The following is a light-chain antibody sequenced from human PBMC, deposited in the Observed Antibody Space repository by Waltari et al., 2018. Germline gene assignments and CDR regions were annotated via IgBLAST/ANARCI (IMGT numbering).Light chain of an antibody. V-gene: IGKV3-11*01. CDR1: QSVGSY. CDR3: QQRSNWTPHT. J-gene: IGKJ2*01. CDR2: DAS. Sequence: EIVLTQSPATLSLSPGETATLSCRASQSVGSYLAWYQQKPGQPPRLLIYDASNRATGVPARFRGSGSGTDFTLTISSLEAEDFALYYCQQRSNWTPHTFGQGARLKLK.